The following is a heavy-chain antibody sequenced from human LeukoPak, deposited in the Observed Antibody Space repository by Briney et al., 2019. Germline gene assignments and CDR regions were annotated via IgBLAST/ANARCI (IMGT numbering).Heavy chain of an antibody. V-gene: IGHV1-69*01. CDR2: IIPIFGTA. D-gene: IGHD2-8*01. CDR1: GGTFSNYA. J-gene: IGHJ4*02. Sequence: SVKVSCKASGGTFSNYAITWVRQAPGQGLEWMGGIIPIFGTASYAQKFQGSVTITADESTSTAYMEVSSLRSEDTAVYYCATLSTNDYGDYWGQGTLVTVSS. CDR3: ATLSTNDYGDY.